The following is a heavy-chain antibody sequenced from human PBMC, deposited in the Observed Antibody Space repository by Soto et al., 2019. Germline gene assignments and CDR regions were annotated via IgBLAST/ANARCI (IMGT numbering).Heavy chain of an antibody. D-gene: IGHD3-22*01. CDR1: GFTFSSYA. CDR3: ARPQIYDSSGYIGYYFDY. Sequence: PGGSLRLSCAASGFTFSSYAMHWVRRAPGKGLEWVAVISYDGSNKYYADSVKGRFTISRDNSKNTLYLQMNSLRAEDTAVYYCARPQIYDSSGYIGYYFDYWGQGTLVTVSS. J-gene: IGHJ4*02. V-gene: IGHV3-30-3*01. CDR2: ISYDGSNK.